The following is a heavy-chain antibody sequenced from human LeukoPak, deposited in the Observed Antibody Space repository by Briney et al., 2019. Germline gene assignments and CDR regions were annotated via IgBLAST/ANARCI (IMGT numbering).Heavy chain of an antibody. V-gene: IGHV4-30-2*01. Sequence: SSETLSLTCTVSGGSISSGGYSWSWIRQPPGKGLEWIGYIYHSGSTYDNPSLKSRVTISVDRSKNQFSLRLSSVTAADTAVYYCARVIMYGDYNWFDPWGQGTLVTVSS. D-gene: IGHD4-17*01. CDR2: IYHSGST. CDR3: ARVIMYGDYNWFDP. J-gene: IGHJ5*02. CDR1: GGSISSGGYS.